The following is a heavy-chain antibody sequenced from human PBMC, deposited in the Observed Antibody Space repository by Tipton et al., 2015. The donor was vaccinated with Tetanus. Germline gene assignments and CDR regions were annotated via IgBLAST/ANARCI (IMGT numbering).Heavy chain of an antibody. D-gene: IGHD5/OR15-5a*01. V-gene: IGHV4-34*01. CDR2: INYDGST. Sequence: TLSLTCAVYGGTFNNYFWTWIRQPPGKGLEWIGEINYDGSTNYSPSLKSRVTLSLDTTKKQASLKLSSVTAADTAVYYCARLREIVSRSGWAFDYWGQGILVTVSS. J-gene: IGHJ4*02. CDR3: ARLREIVSRSGWAFDY. CDR1: GGTFNNYF.